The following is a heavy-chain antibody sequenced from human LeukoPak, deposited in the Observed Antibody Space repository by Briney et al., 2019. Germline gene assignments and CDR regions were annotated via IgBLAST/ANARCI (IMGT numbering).Heavy chain of an antibody. Sequence: GGSLRLSCAAAGFTFSTYGMHWVRQAPGKGLEWVAFIQYDGSNKYYADSVKGRFTISRDNSKNTLYLQMNSLRAEDTAVYYCAKDSRGIVTPFVYWGQGTLVTVSS. V-gene: IGHV3-30*02. CDR1: GFTFSTYG. J-gene: IGHJ4*02. D-gene: IGHD1-26*01. CDR3: AKDSRGIVTPFVY. CDR2: IQYDGSNK.